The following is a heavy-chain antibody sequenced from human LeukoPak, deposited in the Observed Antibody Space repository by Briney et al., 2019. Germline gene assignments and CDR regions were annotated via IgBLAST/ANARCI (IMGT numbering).Heavy chain of an antibody. V-gene: IGHV1-69*05. D-gene: IGHD6-6*01. CDR3: ARAEYSTSSSYYYYMDV. CDR1: GGTFSSYA. Sequence: ASVKVSCKASGGTFSSYAISWARQAPGQGLEWMGGIIPIFGTANYAQKFQGRVTITTDESTSTAYMELSSLRSEDTAVYYCARAEYSTSSSYYYYMDVWGKGTTVTVSS. CDR2: IIPIFGTA. J-gene: IGHJ6*03.